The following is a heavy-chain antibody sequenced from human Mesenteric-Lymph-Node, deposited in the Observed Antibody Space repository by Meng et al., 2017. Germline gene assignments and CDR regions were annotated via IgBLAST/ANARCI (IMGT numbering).Heavy chain of an antibody. V-gene: IGHV3-23*01. Sequence: EVQLLEPGGDLVQPGGLLRPSCAASGFTFNNYAMGWVRQAPGKGLEWVSAIVGSGGTTYHADSVKGRFTISRDNSRNTMYLQMNSLRAEDTAVYYCTKGQHSSGYPFDYWGQGTLVTVSS. CDR3: TKGQHSSGYPFDY. J-gene: IGHJ4*02. D-gene: IGHD3-22*01. CDR1: GFTFNNYA. CDR2: IVGSGGTT.